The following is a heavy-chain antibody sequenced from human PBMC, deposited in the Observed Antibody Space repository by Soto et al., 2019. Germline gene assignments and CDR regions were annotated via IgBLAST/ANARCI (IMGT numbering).Heavy chain of an antibody. CDR2: ISYDGSNK. CDR1: GFTFSSYA. Sequence: QVQLVESGGGVVQPGRSLRLSCEASGFTFSSYAMHWVRQAPGKGLEWVAVISYDGSNKYYADSVKGRFTISRDNSKNTLYLQMNSLRAEDTAVYYCARDKKSGYSDYWGQGTLVTVSS. D-gene: IGHD3-22*01. CDR3: ARDKKSGYSDY. V-gene: IGHV3-30-3*01. J-gene: IGHJ4*02.